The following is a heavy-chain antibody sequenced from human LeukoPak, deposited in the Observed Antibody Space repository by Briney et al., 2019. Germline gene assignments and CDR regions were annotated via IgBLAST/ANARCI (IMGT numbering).Heavy chain of an antibody. V-gene: IGHV1-2*02. CDR3: ARGRSVVVTAMSPIDY. J-gene: IGHJ4*02. CDR2: INPNSGGT. Sequence: GASVKVSCKASGGTFSTYAISWVRQAPGQGLEWMGWINPNSGGTNYAQKFQGRVTMTRDTSISTAYMELSRLRSDDTAVYYCARGRSVVVTAMSPIDYWGQGTLVTVSS. D-gene: IGHD2-21*02. CDR1: GGTFSTYA.